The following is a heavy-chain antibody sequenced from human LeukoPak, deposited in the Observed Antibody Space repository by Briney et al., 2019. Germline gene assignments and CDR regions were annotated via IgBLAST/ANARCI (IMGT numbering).Heavy chain of an antibody. CDR3: ARDVVATISYYYGMDV. Sequence: GGSLRLSCAASGFTLSNYWMSWVRQAPGKGLEWVANIKQDGSKLSYVDSVKGRFTVSRDNAKNSLYLQMNSLRAEDTAVYYCARDVVATISYYYGMDVWGQGTTVTVSS. CDR1: GFTLSNYW. CDR2: IKQDGSKL. V-gene: IGHV3-7*01. J-gene: IGHJ6*02. D-gene: IGHD5-12*01.